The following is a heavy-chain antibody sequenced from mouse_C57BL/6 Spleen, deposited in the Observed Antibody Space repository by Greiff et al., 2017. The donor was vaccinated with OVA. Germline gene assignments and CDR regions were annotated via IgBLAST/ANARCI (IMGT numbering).Heavy chain of an antibody. CDR1: GYTFTDYY. CDR2: IYPGSGNT. D-gene: IGHD1-1*02. Sequence: QVQLQQSGPELVKPGASVKISCKASGYTFTDYYINWVKQRPGQGLESIGWIYPGSGNTKYNEKFKGKATLTVDTSSSTAYMQLSSLTSEDSAVYVCARSSEPILWGYAMVYWGQGTSVTVSS. V-gene: IGHV1-84*01. CDR3: ARSSEPILWGYAMVY. J-gene: IGHJ4*01.